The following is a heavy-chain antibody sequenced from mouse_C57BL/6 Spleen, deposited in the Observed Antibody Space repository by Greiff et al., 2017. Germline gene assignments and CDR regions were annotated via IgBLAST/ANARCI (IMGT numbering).Heavy chain of an antibody. CDR3: ARDFYYGNLDY. CDR2: INYDGSST. CDR1: GFTFSDYY. D-gene: IGHD2-1*01. V-gene: IGHV5-16*01. J-gene: IGHJ2*01. Sequence: EVQVVESEGGLVQPGSSMKLSCTASGFTFSDYYMAWVRQVPEKGLEWVANINYDGSSTYYLDSLKSRFIISRDNAKNILYLQMSSLKSEDTATYYCARDFYYGNLDYWGQGTTLTVSS.